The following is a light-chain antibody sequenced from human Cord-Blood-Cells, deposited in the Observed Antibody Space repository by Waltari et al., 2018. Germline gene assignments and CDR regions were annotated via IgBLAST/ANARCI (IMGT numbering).Light chain of an antibody. CDR3: QVWDSSSDQYV. J-gene: IGLJ1*01. Sequence: SYVLTQPPSVSVAPGKTARITCGGNNIGSKSVHWYQQKPGQAPVLVIYYDSDWPSGIPERFSGSNSGNTATLTISRVEAGDEADYYCQVWDSSSDQYVFGTGTKVTVL. CDR2: YDS. CDR1: NIGSKS. V-gene: IGLV3-21*04.